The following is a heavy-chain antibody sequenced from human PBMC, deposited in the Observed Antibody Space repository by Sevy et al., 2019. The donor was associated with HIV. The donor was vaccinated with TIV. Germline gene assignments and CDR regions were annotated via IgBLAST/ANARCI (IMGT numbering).Heavy chain of an antibody. Sequence: SETLSLTCTVSGGSITSLYWNWIRQPPGKGLEWIATLYYNGHINYNASPKSRVTFTLDTSTNQFSLRLSSVTAADTAMYYCAGENAWGRGYSWGQGTLVTVSS. D-gene: IGHD1-26*01. V-gene: IGHV4-59*08. J-gene: IGHJ4*02. CDR3: AGENAWGRGYS. CDR1: GGSITSLY. CDR2: LYYNGHI.